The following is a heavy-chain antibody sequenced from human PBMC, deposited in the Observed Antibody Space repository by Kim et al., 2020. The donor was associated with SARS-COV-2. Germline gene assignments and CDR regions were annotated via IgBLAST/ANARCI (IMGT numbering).Heavy chain of an antibody. CDR3: ARSKDFDY. J-gene: IGHJ4*02. V-gene: IGHV3-21*01. Sequence: GGSLRRSCAASGFTFSSYSMNWVRQAPGKGLEWVSSISMSSSYRYYADSVKCRFTISRDNAKNSLYLQMNSLRAEDTAVYYCARSKDFDYWGQGTLVTVSS. CDR2: ISMSSSYR. CDR1: GFTFSSYS.